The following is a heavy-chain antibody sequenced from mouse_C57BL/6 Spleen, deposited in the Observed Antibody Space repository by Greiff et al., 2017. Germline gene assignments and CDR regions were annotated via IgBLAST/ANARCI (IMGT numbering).Heavy chain of an antibody. CDR2: IYPGEGDT. CDR1: GYAISSSW. V-gene: IGHV1-82*01. D-gene: IGHD2-5*01. CDR3: ARSSEFYYSNYDAMDY. Sequence: QVQLQQSGPELVKPGASVKISCKASGYAISSSWMNWVKQRPGKGLEWIGRIYPGEGDTNYNGKFKGKATLTADKAASTAYMQLSSLTSEDSAVYFCARSSEFYYSNYDAMDYWGQGTSDTVSS. J-gene: IGHJ4*01.